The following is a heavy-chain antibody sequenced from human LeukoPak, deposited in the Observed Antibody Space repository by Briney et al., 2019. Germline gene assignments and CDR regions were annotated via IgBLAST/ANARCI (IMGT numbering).Heavy chain of an antibody. V-gene: IGHV3-21*01. Sequence: GGSLRLSCAASGFTFSNYRMNWVRRAPGKGLEWVSTISSSGKYIYDVDSVKGRFTLSRDNANNALYLQMNSLTAEDTAVYYCARDRGEISLNYYGMDVWGQGTTVTVSS. CDR3: ARDRGEISLNYYGMDV. CDR1: GFTFSNYR. D-gene: IGHD3-16*02. CDR2: ISSSGKYI. J-gene: IGHJ6*02.